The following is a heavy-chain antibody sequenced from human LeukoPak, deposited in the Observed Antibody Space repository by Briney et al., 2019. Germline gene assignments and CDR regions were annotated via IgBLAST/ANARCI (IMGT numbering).Heavy chain of an antibody. D-gene: IGHD1-7*01. CDR2: IIPIFGTA. V-gene: IGHV1-69*13. Sequence: SVKVSCKASGGTFSSYAIGCVRQAPGQGLEWMGGIIPIFGTANYAQKFQGRVTITADESTSTAYMELSSLRSEDTAVYYCARDIWAFGQNYNWFDPWGQGTLVTVSS. CDR1: GGTFSSYA. J-gene: IGHJ5*02. CDR3: ARDIWAFGQNYNWFDP.